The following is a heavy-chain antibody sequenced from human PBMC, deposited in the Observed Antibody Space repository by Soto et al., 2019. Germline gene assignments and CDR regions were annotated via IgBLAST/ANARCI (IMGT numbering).Heavy chain of an antibody. CDR1: GYTFTSYG. J-gene: IGHJ5*02. D-gene: IGHD3-10*01. V-gene: IGHV1-18*01. CDR3: ARVTMVRGVIITGNWFDP. CDR2: ISAYNGNT. Sequence: QVPLVQSGAEVKKPGASVKVSCKASGYTFTSYGISWVRQAPGQGLEWMGWISAYNGNTNYAQKLQGRVTMTTDTSTSTAYMELRSLRSDDTAVYYCARVTMVRGVIITGNWFDPWGQGTLVTVSS.